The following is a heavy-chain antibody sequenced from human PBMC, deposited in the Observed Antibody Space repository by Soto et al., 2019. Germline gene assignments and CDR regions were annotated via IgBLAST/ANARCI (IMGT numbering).Heavy chain of an antibody. D-gene: IGHD3-10*02. CDR2: INPDNGDT. V-gene: IGHV1-18*01. Sequence: QVQLVQSGAEVKKPGASLKVSCKASGYTFSNFGVSWVRQAPGQGLEWIGWINPDNGDTNYGQKFQGRATMTTDTFTNTAYMEVRGLMSDDTAVYYCARGVRVSAYLDYYMDVWGEGTTVNVSS. J-gene: IGHJ6*03. CDR1: GYTFSNFG. CDR3: ARGVRVSAYLDYYMDV.